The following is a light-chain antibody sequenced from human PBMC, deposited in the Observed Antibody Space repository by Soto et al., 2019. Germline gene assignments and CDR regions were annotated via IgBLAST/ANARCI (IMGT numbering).Light chain of an antibody. V-gene: IGKV1-5*03. CDR2: DAS. J-gene: IGKJ2*01. CDR3: QQYSSLVT. Sequence: DIPMTQSPSTLSASVGDRVTITCRASQSINTWLAWYQQKPGKAPKLLIYDASGLESGVPSRFSGSGSGTEFTLTISGLQPDDFATYYCQQYSSLVTFGQGTKLDIK. CDR1: QSINTW.